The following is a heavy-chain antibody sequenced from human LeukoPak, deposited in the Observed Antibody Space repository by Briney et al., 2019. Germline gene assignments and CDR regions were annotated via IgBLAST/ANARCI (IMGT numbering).Heavy chain of an antibody. CDR3: AKAGDYDILTGTLDP. D-gene: IGHD3-9*01. CDR2: ISWNSGSI. CDR1: GFTFDDYA. J-gene: IGHJ5*02. Sequence: GGSLRLSCAASGFTFDDYAMHWVRQAPGKGLEWVSGISWNSGSIGYADSVKGRFTISRDNAKNSLYLQMNSLRAEDTALYYCAKAGDYDILTGTLDPWGQGTLVTVSS. V-gene: IGHV3-9*01.